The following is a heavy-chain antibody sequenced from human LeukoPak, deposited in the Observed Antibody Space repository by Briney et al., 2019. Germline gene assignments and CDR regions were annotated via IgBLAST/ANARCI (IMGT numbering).Heavy chain of an antibody. CDR3: AREYNSGPKQTDAFDI. J-gene: IGHJ3*02. Sequence: PGGSLRLSCAASEFTFSNYRIHWVRQAPGKGLLWVSRINSDETSTTYADSVEGRFTISRDNAKDTLYLQMNSLRTEDTAVYYCAREYNSGPKQTDAFDIWGQGTMVTVSS. CDR2: INSDETST. D-gene: IGHD3-22*01. CDR1: EFTFSNYR. V-gene: IGHV3-74*01.